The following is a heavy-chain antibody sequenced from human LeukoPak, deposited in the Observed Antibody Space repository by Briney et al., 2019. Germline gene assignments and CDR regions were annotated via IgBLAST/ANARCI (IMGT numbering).Heavy chain of an antibody. CDR2: ISSGGDYK. CDR3: ARGERYSYGGFYYYYYMDV. J-gene: IGHJ6*03. D-gene: IGHD5-18*01. Sequence: GGSLRLSCAASGFTFSSFSMNWVRQAPGKGLEWVSSISSGGDYKHYADSVKGRLTISRDNAKNSLFLQMNSLRAEDTAVYYCARGERYSYGGFYYYYYMDVWGKGTTVTVSS. CDR1: GFTFSSFS. V-gene: IGHV3-21*01.